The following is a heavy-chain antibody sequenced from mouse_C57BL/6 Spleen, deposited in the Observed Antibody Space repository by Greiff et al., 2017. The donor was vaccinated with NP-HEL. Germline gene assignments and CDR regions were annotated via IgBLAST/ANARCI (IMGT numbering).Heavy chain of an antibody. Sequence: QVQLQQPGAELVKPGASVKMSCKASGYTFTSYWITWVKQRPGQGLEWIGDIYPGSGSTNYNEKFKSKATLTVDTSSSTAYMQLSSLTSEDSAVYYCARVYYDYGSYAYWGQRTLVTVSA. V-gene: IGHV1-55*01. CDR2: IYPGSGST. J-gene: IGHJ3*01. D-gene: IGHD2-4*01. CDR3: ARVYYDYGSYAY. CDR1: GYTFTSYW.